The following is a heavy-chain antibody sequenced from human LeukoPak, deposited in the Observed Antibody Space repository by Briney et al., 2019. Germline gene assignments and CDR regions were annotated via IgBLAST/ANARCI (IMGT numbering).Heavy chain of an antibody. CDR2: ISNDGTNK. CDR3: AKVRVGRFAYYYYMDV. CDR1: GFTFSTYA. V-gene: IGHV3-30-3*01. Sequence: GGSLRLSCAASGFTFSTYAMHWVRQAPGKGLEWVAIISNDGTNKYYADSVKGRFTISRDNSKNTLYLQMNSLGAEDTAMYYCAKVRVGRFAYYYYMDVWGKGTTVTVSS. J-gene: IGHJ6*03. D-gene: IGHD1-26*01.